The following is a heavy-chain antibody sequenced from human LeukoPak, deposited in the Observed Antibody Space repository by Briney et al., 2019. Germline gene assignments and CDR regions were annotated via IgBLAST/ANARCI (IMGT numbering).Heavy chain of an antibody. V-gene: IGHV4-59*01. CDR1: GGSISSYY. CDR2: IYYSGRT. J-gene: IGHJ5*02. D-gene: IGHD3-22*01. CDR3: ARDYYDSSGFYWFDP. Sequence: KTSETLSLTCTVSGGSISSYYWSWIRQPPGKGLEWIGYIYYSGRTNYNPSLKSRVTISVDTSKNQFSLKLSSVTAADTAVYYCARDYYDSSGFYWFDPWGQGTLVTVSS.